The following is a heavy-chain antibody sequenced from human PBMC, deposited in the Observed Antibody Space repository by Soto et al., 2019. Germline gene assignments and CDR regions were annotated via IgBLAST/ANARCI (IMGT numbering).Heavy chain of an antibody. J-gene: IGHJ4*02. V-gene: IGHV3-48*02. Sequence: PGGSLRLSCAASGFSFSSYNMNWVRQAPGKGLEWVSYISSSSSTIYYADSVKGRFTISRDNAKNSLYLQMNSLRDEDTAVYYCARPRGYSSVLPDYWSQGTLVTVSS. CDR3: ARPRGYSSVLPDY. CDR2: ISSSSSTI. D-gene: IGHD5-18*01. CDR1: GFSFSSYN.